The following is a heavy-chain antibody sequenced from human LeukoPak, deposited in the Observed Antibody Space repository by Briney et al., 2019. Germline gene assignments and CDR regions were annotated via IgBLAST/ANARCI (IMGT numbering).Heavy chain of an antibody. CDR2: INAGNGNT. CDR3: ARGNGGDTAMVSTHDY. D-gene: IGHD5-18*01. J-gene: IGHJ4*02. V-gene: IGHV1-3*01. Sequence: ASVKVSCKASGYTFTSYAMHWVRQAPGQRLEWMGWINAGNGNTKYSQKFQGRVTITADKSTSTAYMELSSLRSEDTAVYYCARGNGGDTAMVSTHDYWGQGTLVTVSS. CDR1: GYTFTSYA.